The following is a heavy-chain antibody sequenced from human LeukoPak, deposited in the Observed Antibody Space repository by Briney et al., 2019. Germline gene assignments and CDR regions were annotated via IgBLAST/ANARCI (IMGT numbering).Heavy chain of an antibody. V-gene: IGHV4-61*08. CDR3: ARDMGESEYQVQRGAFDV. Sequence: PSETLSLTCTVSGGSISTGGYYWSWIRQHPGKGLEWIGYIYYSGSTNYNPSLKSRVTISVDTSKNQFSLKLSSVTAADTAVYYCARDMGESEYQVQRGAFDVWGQGTMVTVSS. J-gene: IGHJ3*01. D-gene: IGHD3-16*01. CDR2: IYYSGST. CDR1: GGSISTGGYY.